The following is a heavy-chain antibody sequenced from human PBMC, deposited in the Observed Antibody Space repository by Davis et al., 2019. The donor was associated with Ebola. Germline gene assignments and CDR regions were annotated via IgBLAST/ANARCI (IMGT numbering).Heavy chain of an antibody. CDR3: AKGVIVATMEGFDY. CDR2: INAGNGNT. CDR1: GYTFTSYA. V-gene: IGHV1-3*01. Sequence: ASVKVSCKASGYTFTSYAMHWVRQAPGQRLEWMGWINAGNGNTKYSQKFQGRVTITRDTSASTAYTELSSLRSEDTAVYYCAKGVIVATMEGFDYWGQGTLVTVSS. D-gene: IGHD5-12*01. J-gene: IGHJ4*02.